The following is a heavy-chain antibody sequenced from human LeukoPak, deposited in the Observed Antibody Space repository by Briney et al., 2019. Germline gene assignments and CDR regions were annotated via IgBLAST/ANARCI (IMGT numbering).Heavy chain of an antibody. Sequence: SETLSLTCTVSGGSISSGGYYWSWIRQPAGKGLEWIGRIYTSGSTNYNPSLKSRVTISVDTSKNQFSLKLSSVTAADTAVYYCARHLSSTYYYDSSKDAFDIWGQGTMVTVSS. CDR2: IYTSGST. J-gene: IGHJ3*02. V-gene: IGHV4-61*02. D-gene: IGHD3-22*01. CDR1: GGSISSGGYY. CDR3: ARHLSSTYYYDSSKDAFDI.